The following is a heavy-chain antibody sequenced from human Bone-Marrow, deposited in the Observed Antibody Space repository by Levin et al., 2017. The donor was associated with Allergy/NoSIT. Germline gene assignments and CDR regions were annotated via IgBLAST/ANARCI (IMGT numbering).Heavy chain of an antibody. J-gene: IGHJ5*02. CDR3: ARDQSGYMNWFDP. Sequence: ASVKVSCKASGYTFSNYYIHWVRQAPGQGLEWMGIINPSGGSTSYAQKFQGRVTMTGDTSTSTVYMEVSSLRSEDTAVYYCARDQSGYMNWFDPWGRGTLVTVSS. CDR1: GYTFSNYY. V-gene: IGHV1-46*01. CDR2: INPSGGST. D-gene: IGHD5-12*01.